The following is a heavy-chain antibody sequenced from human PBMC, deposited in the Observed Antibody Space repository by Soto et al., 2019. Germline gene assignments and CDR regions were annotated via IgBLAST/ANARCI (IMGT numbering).Heavy chain of an antibody. Sequence: ASVKVSCQASGYTFTRYYMHWVRQAPAQGLEWMGIINPSGGSKSYAQKFQGRVTMTRDTSTSTVYMELSSLRSEDTAVYYCARKSNYYYDSSGPYYFDYWGQGTLVTVSS. CDR1: GYTFTRYY. V-gene: IGHV1-46*01. CDR3: ARKSNYYYDSSGPYYFDY. J-gene: IGHJ4*02. CDR2: INPSGGSK. D-gene: IGHD3-22*01.